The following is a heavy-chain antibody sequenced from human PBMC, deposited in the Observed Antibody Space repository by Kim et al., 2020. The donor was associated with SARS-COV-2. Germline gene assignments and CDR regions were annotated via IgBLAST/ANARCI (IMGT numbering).Heavy chain of an antibody. Sequence: SVKVSCKASGGTFISYAISWVRQAPGQGLEWMGGIIPIFGTANYAQKFQGRVTITADESTSTAYMELSSLRSEDTAVYYCVSWEGPGGDRTLEDAFDIWGQGTMVTVSS. D-gene: IGHD2-21*02. CDR3: VSWEGPGGDRTLEDAFDI. J-gene: IGHJ3*02. CDR2: IIPIFGTA. CDR1: GGTFISYA. V-gene: IGHV1-69*13.